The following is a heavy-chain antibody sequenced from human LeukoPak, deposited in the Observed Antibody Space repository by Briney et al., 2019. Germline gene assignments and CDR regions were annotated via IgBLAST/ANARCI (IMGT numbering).Heavy chain of an antibody. V-gene: IGHV1-18*01. Sequence: GASVKVSCKASGYTFTSYGISWVRQAPGQGLEWMGWISAYNGNTNYAQKLQGRVTLTTDTSTSTAYMELSSLRSEDTAVYYCARGGYSYGYGYYFDYWGQGTLVTVSS. D-gene: IGHD5-18*01. CDR3: ARGGYSYGYGYYFDY. CDR1: GYTFTSYG. J-gene: IGHJ4*02. CDR2: ISAYNGNT.